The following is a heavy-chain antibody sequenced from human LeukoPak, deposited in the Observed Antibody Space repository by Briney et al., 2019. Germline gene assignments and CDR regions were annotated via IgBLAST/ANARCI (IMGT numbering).Heavy chain of an antibody. CDR3: AREAQVGGALQS. J-gene: IGHJ5*02. Sequence: GRTLRLSCAASGFTFSAYWMHWVRPAPGKGLVLVGRIKTDGSRTMYADFLQGRFTISRDTAKKTPFLQMNSLRAEDTAVYYCAREAQVGGALQSWGQGTLVTVSS. CDR1: GFTFSAYW. V-gene: IGHV3-74*03. D-gene: IGHD1-26*01. CDR2: IKTDGSRT.